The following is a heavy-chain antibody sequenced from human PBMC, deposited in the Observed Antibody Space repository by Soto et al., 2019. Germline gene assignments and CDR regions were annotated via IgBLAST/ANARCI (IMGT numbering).Heavy chain of an antibody. V-gene: IGHV3-66*01. CDR3: ARKRKSGSGSYPYYYYMDV. CDR1: GFTVSSNY. CDR2: IYSGGST. Sequence: GGSLRLSCAASGFTVSSNYMSWVRQAPGKGLEWVSVIYSGGSTYYADSVKGRFTISRDNSKNTLYLQMNSLRAEDTAVYYCARKRKSGSGSYPYYYYMDVWGKGTTVTVSS. D-gene: IGHD3-10*01. J-gene: IGHJ6*03.